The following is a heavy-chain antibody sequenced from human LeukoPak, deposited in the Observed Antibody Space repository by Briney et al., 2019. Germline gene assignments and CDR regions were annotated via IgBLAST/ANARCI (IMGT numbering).Heavy chain of an antibody. V-gene: IGHV1-8*01. D-gene: IGHD3-9*01. CDR2: MNPNSGNT. CDR3: ARGAFELTGYLFTVSGKSDAFDI. Sequence: ASVKVSCKASGYTFTSYDINWVRQATGQGLEWVGWMNPNSGNTGYAQKFQGRVTMTRNTSISTAYMELSSLRSEDTAVYYCARGAFELTGYLFTVSGKSDAFDIWGQGTMVTVSS. J-gene: IGHJ3*02. CDR1: GYTFTSYD.